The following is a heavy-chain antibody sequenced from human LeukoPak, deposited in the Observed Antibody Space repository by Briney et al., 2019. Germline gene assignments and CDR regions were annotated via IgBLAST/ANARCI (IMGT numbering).Heavy chain of an antibody. Sequence: PGGSLRLSCAASGFTFSSYAMSWVRQAPGKGLEWVSAISGSGGSTYYADSVKGRFTISRDNSKNTLYLQMNSLRAEDTAVYYCASRRGDCSGGSCNYYYYYMDVWGKGSTVTVSS. J-gene: IGHJ6*03. V-gene: IGHV3-23*01. D-gene: IGHD2-15*01. CDR1: GFTFSSYA. CDR3: ASRRGDCSGGSCNYYYYYMDV. CDR2: ISGSGGST.